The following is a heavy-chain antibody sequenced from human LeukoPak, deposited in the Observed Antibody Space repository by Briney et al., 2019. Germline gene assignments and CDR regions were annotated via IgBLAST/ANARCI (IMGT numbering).Heavy chain of an antibody. CDR1: GFTFSSYA. V-gene: IGHV3-23*01. Sequence: GGSLRLSCAASGFTFSSYAMSWVRQAPGKGLEWVSAISGSGGSTYYADSVKCRFTISRDNSKNTLYLQMNSLRAEDSALYYCAKRMSYYFDCWGQRTLVTVSS. CDR3: AKRMSYYFDC. CDR2: ISGSGGST. D-gene: IGHD2/OR15-2a*01. J-gene: IGHJ4*02.